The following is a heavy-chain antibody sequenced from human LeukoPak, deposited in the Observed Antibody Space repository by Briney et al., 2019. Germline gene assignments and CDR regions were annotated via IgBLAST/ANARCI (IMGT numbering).Heavy chain of an antibody. CDR2: ISYDGSNK. CDR3: AKGVGLVLPDDY. Sequence: PGGSLRLSCAASGFTFSSYGMHWVRQAPGKGLEWVAVISYDGSNKYYADSVKGRFTISRDNSKNTLYLQMNSLRAEDTAVYYCAKGVGLVLPDDYWGQGTLVTVSS. J-gene: IGHJ4*02. D-gene: IGHD3/OR15-3a*01. V-gene: IGHV3-30*18. CDR1: GFTFSSYG.